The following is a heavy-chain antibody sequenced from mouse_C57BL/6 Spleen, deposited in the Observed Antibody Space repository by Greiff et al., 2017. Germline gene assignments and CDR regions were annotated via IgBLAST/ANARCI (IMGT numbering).Heavy chain of an antibody. Sequence: QVQLQQPGAELVMPGASVKLSCKASGYTFTSYWMHWVKQRPGQGLEWIGEIDPSDRDTNYNQKFKGKSTLTVDKSSSTAYMQLSSLTSEDSAVYYFARFPCSSYSLDYWGQGTSLTVSS. J-gene: IGHJ2*02. D-gene: IGHD1-1*01. CDR1: GYTFTSYW. CDR3: ARFPCSSYSLDY. V-gene: IGHV1-69*01. CDR2: IDPSDRDT.